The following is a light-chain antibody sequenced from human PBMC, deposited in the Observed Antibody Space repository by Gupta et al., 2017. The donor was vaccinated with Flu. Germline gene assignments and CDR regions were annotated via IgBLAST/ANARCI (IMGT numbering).Light chain of an antibody. CDR2: SNN. CDR1: SSNIGSNT. Sequence: QSVLTQPPSASGTPGQRVPIPCSGSSSNIGSNTVNWYQQLPGTAPKLLIYSNNQRPSGVPDRFSGSKSGTSASLAISGLQSEDEADYYCAAWDDSLNGPLFGGGTKLTVL. CDR3: AAWDDSLNGPL. V-gene: IGLV1-44*01. J-gene: IGLJ2*01.